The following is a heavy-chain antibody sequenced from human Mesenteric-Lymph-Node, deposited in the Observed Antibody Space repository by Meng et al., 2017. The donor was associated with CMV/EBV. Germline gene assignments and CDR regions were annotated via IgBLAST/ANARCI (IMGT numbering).Heavy chain of an antibody. CDR2: INPSGGST. CDR3: AKAIAVAGTGFDY. J-gene: IGHJ4*02. Sequence: CKASGYTFTSYYMHWVRQAPGQGLEWMGIINPSGGSTSYAQKFQGRVTMTRDTSTSTVYMELSSLRSEGTAVYYCAKAIAVAGTGFDYWGQGTLVTVSS. D-gene: IGHD6-19*01. CDR1: GYTFTSYY. V-gene: IGHV1-46*01.